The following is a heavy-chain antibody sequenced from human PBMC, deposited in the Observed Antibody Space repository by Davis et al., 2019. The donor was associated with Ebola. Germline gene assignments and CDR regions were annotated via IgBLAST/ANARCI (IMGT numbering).Heavy chain of an antibody. CDR2: INPSVGNT. J-gene: IGHJ3*02. CDR1: GYTFTSYA. CDR3: ARGENAFDI. V-gene: IGHV1-46*01. Sequence: ASVKVSCKASGYTFTSYAISWVRQAPGQGLEWMGIINPSVGNTNSAQRFQGRVTMTRDTSASTVHLEVSSLRSDDTAVYYCARGENAFDIWGQGTMVSVSS.